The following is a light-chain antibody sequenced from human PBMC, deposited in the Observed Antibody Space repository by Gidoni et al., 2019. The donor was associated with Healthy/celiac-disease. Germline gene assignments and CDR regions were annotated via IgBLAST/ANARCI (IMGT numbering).Light chain of an antibody. CDR1: QDISNY. V-gene: IGKV1-33*01. CDR2: DAS. Sequence: DIQMTPSPSSRSASVVDRVTITCQASQDISNYLTWYQQKPGKAPKLLIYDASNLETGVPSRFSGSGSGTDFTFTISSLQPEDIATYYCQQYDNLPRTFXGXTKVXIK. CDR3: QQYDNLPRT. J-gene: IGKJ4*01.